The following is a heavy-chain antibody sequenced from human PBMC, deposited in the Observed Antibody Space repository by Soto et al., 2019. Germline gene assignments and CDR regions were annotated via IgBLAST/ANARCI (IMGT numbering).Heavy chain of an antibody. CDR3: ARGKLRSHAFDI. V-gene: IGHV4-61*01. J-gene: IGHJ3*02. CDR1: GGSVSSGSYY. D-gene: IGHD1-7*01. Sequence: SETLSLTCTVSGGSVSSGSYYWSWIRQPPGKGLEWIGYIYYSGCTNYNPSLKSRVTMSVDTSKNQFSLKLSSVTAADTAVYYCARGKLRSHAFDIWGQGTMVTVSS. CDR2: IYYSGCT.